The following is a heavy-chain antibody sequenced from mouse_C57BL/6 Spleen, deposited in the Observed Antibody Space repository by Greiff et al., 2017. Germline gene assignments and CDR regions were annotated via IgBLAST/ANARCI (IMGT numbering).Heavy chain of an antibody. CDR2: IYPGSGST. V-gene: IGHV1-55*01. J-gene: IGHJ2*01. CDR1: GYTFTSYW. Sequence: QVQLQQSGAELVKPGASVKLSCKASGYTFTSYWITWVKQRPGQGLEWIGDIYPGSGSTNYNEKFKSKATLTVDTSSRTAYMQLSSLTSEDSAVYYCARPSDREGNCFDYWGQGTTLTVSS. CDR3: ARPSDREGNCFDY.